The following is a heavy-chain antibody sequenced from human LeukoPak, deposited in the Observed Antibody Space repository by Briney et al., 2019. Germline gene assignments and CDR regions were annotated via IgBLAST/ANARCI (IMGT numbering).Heavy chain of an antibody. CDR1: GGTFSSYA. D-gene: IGHD2-2*01. V-gene: IGHV1-69*04. Sequence: EASVKVSCKASGGTFSSYAISWVRQAPGQGLEWTGRIIPILGIANYAQKFQGRVTITADKSTSTAYMELSSLRSEDTAVYYCARPVSSTNYYYYYYGMDVWGQGTTVTVSS. J-gene: IGHJ6*02. CDR2: IIPILGIA. CDR3: ARPVSSTNYYYYYYGMDV.